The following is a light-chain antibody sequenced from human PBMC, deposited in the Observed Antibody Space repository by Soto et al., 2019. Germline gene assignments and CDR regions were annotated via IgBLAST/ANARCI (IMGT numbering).Light chain of an antibody. Sequence: EIVMTQSRATLSVSPGERATLSCRSTETVSTNLAWFQRKAGQPPRLLIYGSSTRATGVPDRFSGSGSGTEFALIISSLQSEDVAVYYCQQYSNWPPAITFGQGTRLEIK. CDR1: ETVSTN. J-gene: IGKJ5*01. CDR2: GSS. V-gene: IGKV3-15*01. CDR3: QQYSNWPPAIT.